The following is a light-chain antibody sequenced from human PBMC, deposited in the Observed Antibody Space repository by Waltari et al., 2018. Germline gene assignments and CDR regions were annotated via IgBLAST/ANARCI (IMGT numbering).Light chain of an antibody. Sequence: QSALTQPASVSGPPGQSITISCTGTATYVGGYAYVPWYQQHPGKAPKLILFDVSSRPSGISNRFSGSKFGNTASLTISGVQPEDEADYYCCSFTSSSTWVFGGGTKLTVL. CDR2: DVS. J-gene: IGLJ3*02. V-gene: IGLV2-14*03. CDR3: CSFTSSSTWV. CDR1: ATYVGGYAY.